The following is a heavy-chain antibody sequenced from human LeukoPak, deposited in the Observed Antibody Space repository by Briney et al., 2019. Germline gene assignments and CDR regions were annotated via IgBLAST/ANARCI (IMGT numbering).Heavy chain of an antibody. J-gene: IGHJ4*02. CDR1: GFAFSTYV. CDR2: IGTSGGTT. CDR3: AKRLGGSGFDY. D-gene: IGHD3-16*01. Sequence: GGSLRLSCAASGFAFSTYVMSWVRQAPGKGLDWVSAIGTSGGTTYYADSVKGRFTISRDNSEDTLYLQMNSLRAEDTAVCYCAKRLGGSGFDYWGQGTLVTVSS. V-gene: IGHV3-23*01.